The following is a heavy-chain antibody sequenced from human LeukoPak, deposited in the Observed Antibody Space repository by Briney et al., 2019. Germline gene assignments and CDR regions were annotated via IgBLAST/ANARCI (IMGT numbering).Heavy chain of an antibody. CDR3: ARQKLVLGYYYGMDV. D-gene: IGHD6-13*01. Sequence: SETLSLTCAVSGGSIISDNTWWTWVRQPPGKGLEWIGDIYHSGTTNYNPSLRSRVTISLDKSKNQFSLNLNSVTAADTAVYYCARQKLVLGYYYGMDVWGQGTTVTVSS. CDR2: IYHSGTT. V-gene: IGHV4-4*02. CDR1: GGSIISDNTW. J-gene: IGHJ6*02.